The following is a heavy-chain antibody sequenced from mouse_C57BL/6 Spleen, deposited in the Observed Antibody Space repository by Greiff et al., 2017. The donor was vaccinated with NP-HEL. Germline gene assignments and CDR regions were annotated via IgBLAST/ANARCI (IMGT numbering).Heavy chain of an antibody. J-gene: IGHJ2*01. D-gene: IGHD4-1*01. CDR3: ARDGTAFDY. V-gene: IGHV1-82*01. CDR2: IYPGDGGT. Sequence: VQLQQSGPELVKPGASVKISCKASGYAFSSSWMNWVKQRPGKGLEWIGRIYPGDGGTNYNGKFKGKATLTADKSSSTAYMQLSSLTSEDSAVYFCARDGTAFDYWGQGTTLTVSS. CDR1: GYAFSSSW.